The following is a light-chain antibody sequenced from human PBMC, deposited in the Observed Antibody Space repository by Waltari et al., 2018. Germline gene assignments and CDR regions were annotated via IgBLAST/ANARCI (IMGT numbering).Light chain of an antibody. CDR1: NSGSYN. J-gene: IGLJ2*01. CDR3: QVWDFGRDHLL. CDR2: YNF. V-gene: IGLV3-21*02. Sequence: YVLTQPPSLSVAPGQTSRIPCGGKNSGSYNFHCYQQKPGQAPLLVLFYNFDRPPGISERFSGSNAGNTATLTISRVEVGDEADYYCQVWDFGRDHLLFGGGTKLTVL.